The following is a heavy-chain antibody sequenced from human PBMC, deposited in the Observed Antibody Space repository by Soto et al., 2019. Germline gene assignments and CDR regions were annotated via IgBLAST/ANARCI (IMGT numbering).Heavy chain of an antibody. CDR1: GGSFSGYY. CDR3: AREFLGYCSSTSCPHGLDY. V-gene: IGHV4-34*01. CDR2: INHSGST. Sequence: LSLTCAVYGGSFSGYYWSWIRQPPGKGLEWIGEINHSGSTNYNPSLKSRVTISVDTSKNQFSLKLSSVTAADTAVYYCAREFLGYCSSTSCPHGLDYWGQGTLVTVSS. J-gene: IGHJ4*02. D-gene: IGHD2-2*01.